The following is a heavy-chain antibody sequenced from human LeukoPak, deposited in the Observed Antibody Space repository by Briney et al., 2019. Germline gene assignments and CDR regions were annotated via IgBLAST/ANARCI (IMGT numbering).Heavy chain of an antibody. CDR1: GFTFSDYY. D-gene: IGHD6-6*01. J-gene: IGHJ4*02. CDR3: AKKLFYSSSAPFDY. CDR2: ISGSGSKT. Sequence: GGSLRLSYAASGFTFSDYYMTWIRQAPGKGLEWASYISGSGSKTSYADSVKGRVTISRDNAKNSLYLEMNSLRAEDTAVYYCAKKLFYSSSAPFDYWGQGTLVTVSS. V-gene: IGHV3-11*01.